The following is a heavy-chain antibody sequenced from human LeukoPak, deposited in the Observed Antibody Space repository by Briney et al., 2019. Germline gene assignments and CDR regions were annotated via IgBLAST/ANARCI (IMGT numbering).Heavy chain of an antibody. V-gene: IGHV3-30*02. CDR2: IRSDGSNK. D-gene: IGHD2-15*01. J-gene: IGHJ6*03. Sequence: PGGALRLSCAASGFTFSSYRMHWVRQAPGKGLEGVAVIRSDGSNKYYGDYVKGRFTSSRDNSKRTLYLQLISLRAEDTAVYYCAKDRCYTCYYYYYYMDVWGKGTTVTVSS. CDR3: AKDRCYTCYYYYYYMDV. CDR1: GFTFSSYR.